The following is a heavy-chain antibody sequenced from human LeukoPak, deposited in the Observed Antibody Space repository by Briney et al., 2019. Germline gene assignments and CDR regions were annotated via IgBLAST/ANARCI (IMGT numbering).Heavy chain of an antibody. CDR1: GGSFSGYY. CDR3: ARGPRSEGRSTVTTGCFGY. V-gene: IGHV4-34*01. Sequence: SETLSLTCAVYGGSFSGYYWSWIRQPPGKGLEWIGEINHSGSTNYNPSLKSRVTISVDTSKNQFSLKLSSVTAADTAVYYCARGPRSEGRSTVTTGCFGYWGQGTLVTVSS. D-gene: IGHD4-17*01. CDR2: INHSGST. J-gene: IGHJ4*02.